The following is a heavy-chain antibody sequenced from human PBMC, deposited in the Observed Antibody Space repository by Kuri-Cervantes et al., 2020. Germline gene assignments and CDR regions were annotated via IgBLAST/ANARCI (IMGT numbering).Heavy chain of an antibody. D-gene: IGHD3-9*01. CDR3: AREFITIFDVWGNQGRRDAFDI. J-gene: IGHJ3*02. Sequence: GESLKISCVASGFTFSSYGMHWVRQAPGKGLEWVAVISYDGSNKYYADSVKGRFTISRDNSKNTLYLQMNSLRAEDTAVYYCAREFITIFDVWGNQGRRDAFDIWGQGTMVTVSS. V-gene: IGHV3-30*03. CDR2: ISYDGSNK. CDR1: GFTFSSYG.